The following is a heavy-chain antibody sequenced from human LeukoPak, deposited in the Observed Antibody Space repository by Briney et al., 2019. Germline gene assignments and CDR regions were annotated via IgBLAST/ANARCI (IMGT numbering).Heavy chain of an antibody. CDR2: MNPSSGNT. D-gene: IGHD3-10*01. Sequence: GASVQVSCKASGYSFSSYDINWVRQATGQGPEWIGWMNPSSGNTGYAQRFQGRVTMTRDTSTSTAYLELSSLTSEDTAVYYCADHTYYFSPGSFGHWGQGTLVTVSS. CDR3: ADHTYYFSPGSFGH. J-gene: IGHJ4*02. V-gene: IGHV1-8*01. CDR1: GYSFSSYD.